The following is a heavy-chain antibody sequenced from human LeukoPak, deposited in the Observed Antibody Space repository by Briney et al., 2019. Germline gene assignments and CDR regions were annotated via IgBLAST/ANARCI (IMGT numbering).Heavy chain of an antibody. CDR1: GGTFSSYA. CDR2: IIPILGIA. Sequence: GASVKVSCKASGGTFSSYAISWVRQAPGQGLEWMGRIIPILGIANYAQKFQGRVTITADKSTSTAYMELSSLRSEDTAVYYCARDWVAVAGLEYFDYWGQGTLVTVSS. D-gene: IGHD6-19*01. J-gene: IGHJ4*02. V-gene: IGHV1-69*04. CDR3: ARDWVAVAGLEYFDY.